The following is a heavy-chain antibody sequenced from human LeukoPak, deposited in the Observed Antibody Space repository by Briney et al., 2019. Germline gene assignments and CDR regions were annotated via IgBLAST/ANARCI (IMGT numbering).Heavy chain of an antibody. Sequence: SETLSLTCSVSGGSMTGTTYYWAWIRQSPGTGLEWIGSVYYSGSTSYSPSLKRRVTISVDTSKNQFSLRLSSVTAADTAVYYCARNVSAGYFDYWGQGTLVTVSS. V-gene: IGHV4-39*01. CDR2: VYYSGST. D-gene: IGHD2-8*01. CDR1: GGSMTGTTYY. CDR3: ARNVSAGYFDY. J-gene: IGHJ4*02.